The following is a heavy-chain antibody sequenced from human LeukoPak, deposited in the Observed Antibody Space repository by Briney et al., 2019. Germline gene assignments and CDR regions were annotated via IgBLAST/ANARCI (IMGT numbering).Heavy chain of an antibody. D-gene: IGHD1-14*01. Sequence: SETLSLTCTVSGGSISSYYWSWIRQPAGKGLEWIGRIYTSGSTNYNPSLKSRVTMSVDTSKNQFSLKLSSVTAADTAVYYCAGVEGPGQYYYYIDVWGKGTTVTVSS. CDR3: AGVEGPGQYYYYIDV. CDR1: GGSISSYY. J-gene: IGHJ6*03. CDR2: IYTSGST. V-gene: IGHV4-4*07.